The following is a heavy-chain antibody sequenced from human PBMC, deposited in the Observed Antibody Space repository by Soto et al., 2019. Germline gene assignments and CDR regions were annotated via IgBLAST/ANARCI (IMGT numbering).Heavy chain of an antibody. V-gene: IGHV1-18*01. D-gene: IGHD3-3*01. J-gene: IGHJ4*02. CDR3: ARSDRNYDFWSGYWLIDY. Sequence: ASVKVSCKASGYTFTSYGISWVRQAPGQGLEWMGWISAYNGNTNYAQKLQGRVTMTTDTSTSTAYMELRSLRSDDTAVYYCARSDRNYDFWSGYWLIDYWGQGTLVTVSS. CDR1: GYTFTSYG. CDR2: ISAYNGNT.